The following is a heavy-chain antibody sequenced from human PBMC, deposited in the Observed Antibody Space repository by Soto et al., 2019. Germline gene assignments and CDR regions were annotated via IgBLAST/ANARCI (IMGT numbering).Heavy chain of an antibody. CDR1: GFSFGTFV. CDR2: ITDSGYTA. Sequence: EVQLLESGGASVQPGGSLRLSCAASGFSFGTFVMTWFRQAPGGGLERVSSITDSGYTASYAETVEGRFTVSRDNSKKILHLQMNDLRVEDTATYYCAKNGQWLATPPEAWGQGTLVTVSS. V-gene: IGHV3-23*01. J-gene: IGHJ4*02. D-gene: IGHD6-19*01. CDR3: AKNGQWLATPPEA.